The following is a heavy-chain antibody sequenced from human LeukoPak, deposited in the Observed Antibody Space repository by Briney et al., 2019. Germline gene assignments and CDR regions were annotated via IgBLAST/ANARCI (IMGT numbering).Heavy chain of an antibody. J-gene: IGHJ4*02. CDR2: ISSSDTTI. CDR3: ARGFYYDTSGRAYFDY. Sequence: GGSLRLSCAASGFTFSSYEFNWVRQAPGKGLEWVSYISSSDTTIYYADSVKGRFTISRDNAKNSLYLQMNSLRAEDTAVYYCARGFYYDTSGRAYFDYWGQGTLVTASS. D-gene: IGHD3-22*01. CDR1: GFTFSSYE. V-gene: IGHV3-48*03.